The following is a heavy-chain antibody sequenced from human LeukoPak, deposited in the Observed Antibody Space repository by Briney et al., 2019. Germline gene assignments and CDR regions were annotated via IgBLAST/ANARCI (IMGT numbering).Heavy chain of an antibody. J-gene: IGHJ4*02. V-gene: IGHV4-61*08. Sequence: SETLSLTCTVSGNSISSGDNYWNWIRQPPGKGLEWIGYIYYSGTTNYNPSLKSRVTISVDTSKNQFSLKLSSVTAADTAVYYCARRTRITMVRGVGNFDYWGQGTLVTVSS. CDR3: ARRTRITMVRGVGNFDY. CDR1: GNSISSGDNY. D-gene: IGHD3-10*01. CDR2: IYYSGTT.